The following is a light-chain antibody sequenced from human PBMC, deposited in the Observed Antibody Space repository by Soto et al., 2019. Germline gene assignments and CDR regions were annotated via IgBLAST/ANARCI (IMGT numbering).Light chain of an antibody. CDR2: AAS. Sequence: DIQMTQSPSSLSASVGDRITITCRASPTISTYLNWYQQKPGKAPKLLISAASRLQSGVPSRFTGSGSGTEFTLSISSLQPEYFATYCCQQSHGISYIFGQSTKVEI. V-gene: IGKV1-39*01. CDR3: QQSHGISYI. CDR1: PTISTY. J-gene: IGKJ2*01.